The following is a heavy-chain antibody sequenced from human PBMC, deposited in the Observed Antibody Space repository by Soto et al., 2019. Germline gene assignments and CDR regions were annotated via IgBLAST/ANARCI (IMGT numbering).Heavy chain of an antibody. D-gene: IGHD6-13*01. J-gene: IGHJ6*02. V-gene: IGHV4-39*01. Sequence: QLQLQESGPGLVKPSETLSLSCTVSGGSITSSFYWGWIRQPPGKGLEWIGSIYGPGNTYYTPSLXXRVTISADTPTNQFSLNLISVTAADTAVYYCRSSSRYSTDVWGQGATVTVSS. CDR2: IYGPGNT. CDR1: GGSITSSFY. CDR3: RSSSRYSTDV.